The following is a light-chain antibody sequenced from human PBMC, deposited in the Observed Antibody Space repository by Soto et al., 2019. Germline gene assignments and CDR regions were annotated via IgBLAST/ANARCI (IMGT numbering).Light chain of an antibody. CDR3: QQRSNWPRT. Sequence: EIVLTQSPATLSLSPGERATLSCRASQSVASYLGWYQQKPGQAPRLLIYDASNRATGIPARFSGSGSGTDFTLSISSLEPEDFAVYYCQQRSNWPRTFGGGTMVEIK. CDR1: QSVASY. V-gene: IGKV3-11*01. J-gene: IGKJ4*01. CDR2: DAS.